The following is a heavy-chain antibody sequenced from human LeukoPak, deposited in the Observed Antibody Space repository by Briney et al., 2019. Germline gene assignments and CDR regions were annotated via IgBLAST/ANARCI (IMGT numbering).Heavy chain of an antibody. V-gene: IGHV3-23*01. Sequence: GGPLRLSCAASGFSFSAYAMSWVRQAPGKGLEWVSGIGASGLNTYYADTVKGRLTISRDNSNNAVYLQLYSLRVDDTAVYYCAKNWDDYDSSGPIDHWGQGALVTASS. J-gene: IGHJ4*02. CDR2: IGASGLNT. CDR1: GFSFSAYA. CDR3: AKNWDDYDSSGPIDH. D-gene: IGHD3-22*01.